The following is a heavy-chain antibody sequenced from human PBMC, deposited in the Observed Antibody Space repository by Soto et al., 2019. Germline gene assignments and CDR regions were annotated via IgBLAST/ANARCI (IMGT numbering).Heavy chain of an antibody. CDR1: GGSVSSGSYY. J-gene: IGHJ4*02. Sequence: SQTLSRTCTVCGGSVSSGSYYWSWIRQPPGKGLEWIGYIYYSGGTNYNPSLKSRVTISVDTSKNQFSLKLSSVTAADTAVYYCARGGGVTATFDSWGQGTLVTVSS. CDR2: IYYSGGT. D-gene: IGHD5-18*01. V-gene: IGHV4-61*01. CDR3: ARGGGVTATFDS.